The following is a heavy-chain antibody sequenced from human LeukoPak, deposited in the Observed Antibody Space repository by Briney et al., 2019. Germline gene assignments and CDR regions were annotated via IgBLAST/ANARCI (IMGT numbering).Heavy chain of an antibody. J-gene: IGHJ5*02. V-gene: IGHV4-30-4*08. Sequence: PSQTLSLTCTVSGGSISSGDYYWRWIRQPPGKGLEWSGYIYYSGSTYYNPSLKSRVTISVDTPKNQFSLKLSSVTAADTAVYYCARRRVETQTTDPWGQGTLVTVSS. CDR2: IYYSGST. CDR3: ARRRVETQTTDP. D-gene: IGHD1-7*01. CDR1: GGSISSGDYY.